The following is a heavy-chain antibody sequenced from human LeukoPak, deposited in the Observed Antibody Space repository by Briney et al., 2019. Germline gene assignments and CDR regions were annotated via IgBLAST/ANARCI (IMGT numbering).Heavy chain of an antibody. CDR3: ARMVRDYYGSGSYPDY. Sequence: SETLSLACTVSGGSISSYYWSWIRQPPGKGLEWIGYIYYSGSTNYNPSLKSRVTISVDTSKNQFSLKLSSVTAADTAVYYCARMVRDYYGSGSYPDYWGQGTLVTVSS. CDR2: IYYSGST. CDR1: GGSISSYY. V-gene: IGHV4-59*01. D-gene: IGHD3-10*01. J-gene: IGHJ4*02.